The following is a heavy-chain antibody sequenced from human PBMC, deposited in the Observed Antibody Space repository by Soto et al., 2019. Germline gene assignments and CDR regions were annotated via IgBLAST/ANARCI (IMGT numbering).Heavy chain of an antibody. CDR1: GFTFSSYG. J-gene: IGHJ4*02. CDR2: ISYDGSNK. Sequence: QVQLVESGGGVVQPGRSLRLSCAASGFTFSSYGMHWVRQAPGKGLEWVAVISYDGSNKYYADSVKGRFTISRDNSKNTLYLQMNSLRAEDTAVYYCAKDLRGGGDYADYWGQGTLVTVSS. CDR3: AKDLRGGGDYADY. V-gene: IGHV3-30*18. D-gene: IGHD4-17*01.